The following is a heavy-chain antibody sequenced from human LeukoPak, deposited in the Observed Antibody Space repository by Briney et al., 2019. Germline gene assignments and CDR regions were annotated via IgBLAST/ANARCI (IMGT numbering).Heavy chain of an antibody. D-gene: IGHD6-13*01. CDR2: INTDGNST. V-gene: IGHV3-74*01. Sequence: TGGSLRLSCAASGFTFSTYWMHWVRQAPGKGLVWVSQINTDGNSTTYADSVKGRFTVSRDNAKNTLYLKMNSLRAEDTAVYYCARELASGDWGQGTLVTVSS. CDR3: ARELASGD. J-gene: IGHJ4*02. CDR1: GFTFSTYW.